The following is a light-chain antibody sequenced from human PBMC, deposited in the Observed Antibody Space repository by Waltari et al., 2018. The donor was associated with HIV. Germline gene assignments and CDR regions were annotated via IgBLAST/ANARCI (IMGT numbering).Light chain of an antibody. CDR2: KDS. CDR3: QSADSSGNYQV. Sequence: SYELTQPPSVSVSPGQTARITCSGDALPNQYAYWYQQKPGQAPVLVIYKDSERPSGCPERFSGSSSGTTVTLTISGVQAEDEADYYCQSADSSGNYQVFGGGTKLTVL. V-gene: IGLV3-25*03. CDR1: ALPNQY. J-gene: IGLJ3*02.